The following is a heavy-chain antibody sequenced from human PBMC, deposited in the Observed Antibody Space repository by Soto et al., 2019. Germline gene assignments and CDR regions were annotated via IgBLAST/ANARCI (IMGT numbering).Heavy chain of an antibody. D-gene: IGHD2-15*01. CDR1: GGTFSSYA. CDR3: AKNLRHIVVVVAATRGSHYYYYGMDV. V-gene: IGHV1-69*13. J-gene: IGHJ6*02. CDR2: IIPIFGTA. Sequence: SVKVSCKASGGTFSSYAISWVRQAPGQGLEWMGGIIPIFGTANYAQKFQGRVTITADESTSTAYMELSSLRSEDTAVYYCAKNLRHIVVVVAATRGSHYYYYGMDVWGQGTAVTVSS.